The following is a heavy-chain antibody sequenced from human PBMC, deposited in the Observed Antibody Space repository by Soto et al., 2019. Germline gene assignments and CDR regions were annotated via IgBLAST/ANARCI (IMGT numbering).Heavy chain of an antibody. Sequence: QVQLQESGPGLVKPSGTLSLTCAVSGGSISSSNWWSWVRQPPGKGLEWIGEIYHSGSTNYNPSLKRRVTISVDKSKNQFSLKLSSVTAADTAVYYCARGYGDYEGEPRFDYWGQGTLVTVSS. CDR3: ARGYGDYEGEPRFDY. CDR2: IYHSGST. V-gene: IGHV4-4*02. CDR1: GGSISSSNW. J-gene: IGHJ4*02. D-gene: IGHD4-17*01.